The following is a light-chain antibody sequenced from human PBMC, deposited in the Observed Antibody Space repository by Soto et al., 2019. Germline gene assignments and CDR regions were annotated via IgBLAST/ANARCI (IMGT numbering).Light chain of an antibody. Sequence: EIVMTQSPATLSVSPGERATLSCRASQSVCSNLAWYQQKPGQAPRLLIYGASTRATGIPARFSGSGSGTEFTLTCGSLQSEDFAVYYCQQYKNWPPETFGHGTKVEIK. J-gene: IGKJ1*01. V-gene: IGKV3-15*01. CDR1: QSVCSN. CDR3: QQYKNWPPET. CDR2: GAS.